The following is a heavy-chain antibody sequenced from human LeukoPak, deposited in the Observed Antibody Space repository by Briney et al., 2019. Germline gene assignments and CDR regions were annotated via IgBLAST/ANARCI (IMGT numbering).Heavy chain of an antibody. CDR3: AAVIDY. Sequence: PGGSLRLSCAASGFTFITSWMSWLRQAPGKGLEWVAHIKPDGSEKYYVDSVKGRFSISRDNANNSVYLQMNNLRAEDTAVYYCAAVIDYWGQGTLVTVSS. V-gene: IGHV3-7*01. J-gene: IGHJ4*02. CDR2: IKPDGSEK. CDR1: GFTFITSW.